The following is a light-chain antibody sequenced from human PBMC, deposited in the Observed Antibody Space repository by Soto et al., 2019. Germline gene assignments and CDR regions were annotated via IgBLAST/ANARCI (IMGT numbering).Light chain of an antibody. Sequence: EIVLTQSPGSQSLSPGERSTLSCRASQSVSSNSLAWYQQKPGQAPRLLIYGASSRATGIPDRFSGSGSGTDFTLTISSLQPDDFATYYCQHYNSYSEAFGQGTKVDIK. CDR2: GAS. CDR3: QHYNSYSEA. J-gene: IGKJ1*01. V-gene: IGKV3-20*01. CDR1: QSVSSNS.